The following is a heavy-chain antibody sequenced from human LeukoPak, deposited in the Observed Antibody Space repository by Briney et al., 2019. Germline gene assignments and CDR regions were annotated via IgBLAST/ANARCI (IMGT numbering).Heavy chain of an antibody. D-gene: IGHD3-10*01. CDR3: ARGELIRGVLARSPRPRLYYGMDV. V-gene: IGHV4-31*03. J-gene: IGHJ6*02. Sequence: PSETLSLTCTVSGGSISSGGYYWSWIRQHPGKGLEWIGYIYYSGSTYYNPSLKSRVTISVDTSKNQFSLKLSSVTAADTAVYFCARGELIRGVLARSPRPRLYYGMDVWGQGTTVIVSS. CDR2: IYYSGST. CDR1: GGSISSGGYY.